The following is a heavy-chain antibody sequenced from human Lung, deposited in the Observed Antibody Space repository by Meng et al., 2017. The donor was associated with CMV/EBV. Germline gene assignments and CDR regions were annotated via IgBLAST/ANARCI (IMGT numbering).Heavy chain of an antibody. Sequence: VQLRGSGPGMATPSWTLSLTCGVSGVSSSSNIRWTWVRQPPGKGLEWIGDIDDSGSTNYNPSLNSRISISLDKSKNHFSLKVNSVTAADTAVYYCARGKQDAWELLAYWGQGALVTVSS. J-gene: IGHJ4*02. CDR2: IDDSGST. CDR3: ARGKQDAWELLAY. CDR1: GVSSSSNIR. V-gene: IGHV4-4*02. D-gene: IGHD1-26*01.